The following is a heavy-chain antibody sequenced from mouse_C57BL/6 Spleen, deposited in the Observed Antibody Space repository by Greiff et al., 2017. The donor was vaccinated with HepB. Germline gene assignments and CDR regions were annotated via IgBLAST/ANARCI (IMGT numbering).Heavy chain of an antibody. CDR2: IDPETGGT. Sequence: LVESGAELVRPGASVTLSCKASGYTFTDYEMHWVKQTPVHGLEWIGAIDPETGGTAYNQKFKGKAILTADKSSSTAYMELRSLTSEDSAVYYCTRSRSIYDGYYGYWGQGTTLTVSS. V-gene: IGHV1-15*01. CDR3: TRSRSIYDGYYGY. J-gene: IGHJ2*01. D-gene: IGHD2-3*01. CDR1: GYTFTDYE.